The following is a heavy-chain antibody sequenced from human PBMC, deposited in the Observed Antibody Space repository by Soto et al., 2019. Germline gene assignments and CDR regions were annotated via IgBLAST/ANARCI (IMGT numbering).Heavy chain of an antibody. D-gene: IGHD3-10*01. CDR1: GFTFISYS. CDR3: ARDGHTLVRGVADYYGMDV. CDR2: ISGDSNYI. Sequence: EVQLVESGGGLVKPGGSLRLSCAASGFTFISYSANWVRQAPGKGLEWVSSISGDSNYIYYADSLKGRFTISRDNAKNSLYLQMNSLRAEDTAVYYCARDGHTLVRGVADYYGMDVWGQGTTVTVSS. V-gene: IGHV3-21*01. J-gene: IGHJ6*02.